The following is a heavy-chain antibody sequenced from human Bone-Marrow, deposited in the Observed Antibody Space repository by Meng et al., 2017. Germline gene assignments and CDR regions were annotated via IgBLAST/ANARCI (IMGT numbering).Heavy chain of an antibody. J-gene: IGHJ4*01. V-gene: IGHV3-15*01. CDR2: MKSNVDGGTV. CDR1: GLYFSNAW. Sequence: EVHLVESGGDLVTPGGSLRLSCAASGLYFSNAWMSWVRQAPGKGLEWVGRMKSNVDGGTVDYAAAVKGRFFISRDDSENTFYLQMNSLKTEDTAVYYCSGHVDYWGHGTLVTVFS. CDR3: SGHVDY.